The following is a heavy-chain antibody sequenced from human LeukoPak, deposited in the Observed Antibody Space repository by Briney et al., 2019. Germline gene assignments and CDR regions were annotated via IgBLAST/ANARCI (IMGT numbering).Heavy chain of an antibody. CDR2: IRYDGSTK. V-gene: IGHV3-30*02. CDR1: GFIFTDYG. CDR3: AKEGTASKPSDLDY. D-gene: IGHD5-18*01. J-gene: IGHJ4*02. Sequence: GGSLRLSCAVSGFIFTDYGMHWVRQAPGKGLECVAFIRYDGSTKYYVDSVKGRFTISRDNSKNMLFLQMNSLRGEDTAVYYCAKEGTASKPSDLDYWGQGTLVTVSS.